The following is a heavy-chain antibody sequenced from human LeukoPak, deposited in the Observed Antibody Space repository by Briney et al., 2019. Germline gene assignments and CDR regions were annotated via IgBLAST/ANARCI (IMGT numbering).Heavy chain of an antibody. V-gene: IGHV3-66*01. CDR3: ARDPPGYKQQLVPGDY. J-gene: IGHJ4*02. D-gene: IGHD6-13*01. CDR1: GFTVSSNY. CDR2: IYSGGST. Sequence: GTSLRLSCAASGFTVSSNYMSWVRQAPGKGLEWVSVIYSGGSTYYADSVKGRFTISRDNSKNTLYLQMNSLRAEDTAVYYCARDPPGYKQQLVPGDYWGQGTLVTVSS.